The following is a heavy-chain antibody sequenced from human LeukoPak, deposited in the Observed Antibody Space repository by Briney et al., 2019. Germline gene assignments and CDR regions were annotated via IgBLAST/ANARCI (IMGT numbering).Heavy chain of an antibody. CDR2: ISSSGSTI. V-gene: IGHV3-48*03. J-gene: IGHJ4*02. Sequence: GGSLRLSCAASGFTFSSYEMNWVRQAPGKGLEWVSYISSSGSTIYYADPVKGRFTISRDNAKNSLYLQMNSLRAEDTAVYYCARESFTFGGVIAPDFDYWGQGTLVTVSS. D-gene: IGHD3-16*02. CDR1: GFTFSSYE. CDR3: ARESFTFGGVIAPDFDY.